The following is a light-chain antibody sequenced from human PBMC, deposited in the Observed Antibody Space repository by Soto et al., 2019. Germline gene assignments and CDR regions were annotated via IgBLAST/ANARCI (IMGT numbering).Light chain of an antibody. V-gene: IGKV1-12*01. CDR1: QGISRW. CDR2: AAS. Sequence: DIQLTQSPSSVCASVGDRVTITCRASQGISRWLAWYQQKPGKAPELLIYAASSLQSGVPSRFSGSGSGTDFILTISSLQPEDSATYYCQQAHSFPRAFGGGTKVEIK. CDR3: QQAHSFPRA. J-gene: IGKJ4*01.